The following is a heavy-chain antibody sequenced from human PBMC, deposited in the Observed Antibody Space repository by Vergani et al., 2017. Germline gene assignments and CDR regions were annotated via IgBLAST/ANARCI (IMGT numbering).Heavy chain of an antibody. J-gene: IGHJ4*02. CDR2: VEDSGYF. D-gene: IGHD1-14*01. CDR3: ARSIVSRNPPDYFDN. V-gene: IGHV4-59*01. CDR1: GGSLSGYY. Sequence: QLQLQESGPGLLRPSETLSLTCTVSGGSLSGYYWNWIRQTPGEGLEWIGYVEDSGYFNYNPSLKTRVSMSSDTSNNQFSLMLSSVTVADTAVYYCARSIVSRNPPDYFDNWGQGTLVTVSS.